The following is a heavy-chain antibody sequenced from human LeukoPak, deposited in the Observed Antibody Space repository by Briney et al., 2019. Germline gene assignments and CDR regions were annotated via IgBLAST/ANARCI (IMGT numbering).Heavy chain of an antibody. CDR2: ISSSSSYI. J-gene: IGHJ4*02. CDR1: GFAFSSYS. D-gene: IGHD4-23*01. CDR3: ARVGLAYGGSGTH. Sequence: GGSLRLSCAASGFAFSSYSMNWVRQAPGKGLEWVSSISSSSSYIYYADSVKGRFTISRDNAKNSLYLQMNSLRAEDTAVYYCARVGLAYGGSGTHWGQGTLVTVSS. V-gene: IGHV3-21*01.